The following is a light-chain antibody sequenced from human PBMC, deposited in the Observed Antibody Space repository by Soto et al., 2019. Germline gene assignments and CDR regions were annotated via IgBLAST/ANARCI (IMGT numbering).Light chain of an antibody. Sequence: EIVLTQSPATLSLSPGDRATLSCRASHSVGSLLAWYRQKPGQAPRLLIYGASTRATGIPARFSGSGSGTEFTLTISSLQSEDFAVYYCQQYNNWPETFGGGTKVDIK. J-gene: IGKJ4*01. CDR2: GAS. CDR3: QQYNNWPET. V-gene: IGKV3D-15*01. CDR1: HSVGSL.